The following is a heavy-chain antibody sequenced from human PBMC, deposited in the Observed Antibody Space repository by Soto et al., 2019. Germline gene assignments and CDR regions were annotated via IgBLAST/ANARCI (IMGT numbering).Heavy chain of an antibody. J-gene: IGHJ4*02. V-gene: IGHV4-31*03. CDR1: GGSISSGGYY. Sequence: PSETLSLTCTVSGGSISSGGYYWSWIRQHPGKGLEWIGYIYYSGSTYYNPSLKSRVTISVDTSKNQFSLKLSSVTAADTAVYYCARGPGVVPAAIFDYWGQGTLVTVSS. D-gene: IGHD2-2*01. CDR3: ARGPGVVPAAIFDY. CDR2: IYYSGST.